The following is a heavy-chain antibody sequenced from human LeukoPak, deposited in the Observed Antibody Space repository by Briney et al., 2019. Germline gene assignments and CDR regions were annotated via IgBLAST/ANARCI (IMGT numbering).Heavy chain of an antibody. J-gene: IGHJ4*02. Sequence: ASVKVSCKASGYTFTSYDINWVRQATGQGLEWMGWMNPNSGNTGYAQKFQGKVTITRNTSISTAYMELSSLRSEDRAVYYCARGQDGSYYGYFDYWGQGTLVTVSS. CDR1: GYTFTSYD. V-gene: IGHV1-8*03. CDR2: MNPNSGNT. CDR3: ARGQDGSYYGYFDY. D-gene: IGHD1-26*01.